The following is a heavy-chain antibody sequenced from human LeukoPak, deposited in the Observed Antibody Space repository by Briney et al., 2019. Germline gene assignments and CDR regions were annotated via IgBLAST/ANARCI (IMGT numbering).Heavy chain of an antibody. D-gene: IGHD6-19*01. Sequence: GGSLRLSCAASGFTFSSYGIHWVRQAPGKGLEWVAFIRFDGSVKYYADSVKGRFTISRDNSKNTLYLQMNNVRAEDTAVYYCAKDLYGSGWTPDYWGLGTLLTVSS. CDR3: AKDLYGSGWTPDY. J-gene: IGHJ4*01. V-gene: IGHV3-30*02. CDR1: GFTFSSYG. CDR2: IRFDGSVK.